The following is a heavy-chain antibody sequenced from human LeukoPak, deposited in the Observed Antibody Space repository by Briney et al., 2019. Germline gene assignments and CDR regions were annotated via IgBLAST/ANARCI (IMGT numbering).Heavy chain of an antibody. CDR2: IYYSGST. Sequence: SETLSLTCTVSGGSISSSSYYWGWIRQPPGKGLEWIGSIYYSGSTNYNPSLKSRVTISVDTSKNQFSLKLSSVTAADTAVYYCARERRMWYSSGKPYFDYWGQGTLVTVSS. D-gene: IGHD3-22*01. CDR3: ARERRMWYSSGKPYFDY. V-gene: IGHV4-39*07. CDR1: GGSISSSSYY. J-gene: IGHJ4*02.